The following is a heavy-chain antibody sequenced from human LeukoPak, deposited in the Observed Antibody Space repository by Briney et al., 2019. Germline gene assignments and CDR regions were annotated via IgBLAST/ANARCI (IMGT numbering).Heavy chain of an antibody. D-gene: IGHD3-10*01. CDR2: VNESGGT. CDR3: AAMVRGDNFDY. CDR1: IDSFSNYH. Sequence: SETLSLTCAVYIDSFSNYHWNWIRQTPAKGMEWIGEVNESGGTNISPSLRSRVTISVDTSKKQFSLKLSSVTAADTAVYYCAAMVRGDNFDYWGQGTLVTVSS. J-gene: IGHJ4*02. V-gene: IGHV4-34*01.